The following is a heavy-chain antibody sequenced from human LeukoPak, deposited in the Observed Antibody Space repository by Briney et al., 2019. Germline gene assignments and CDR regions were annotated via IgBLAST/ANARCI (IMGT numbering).Heavy chain of an antibody. J-gene: IGHJ6*02. CDR3: AKPYSSGWYSGMDV. V-gene: IGHV3-23*01. CDR2: LSGSGSST. D-gene: IGHD6-19*01. Sequence: GGSLRLSCAASGFTFNTYSMNWVRQAPGKGLEWVSGLSGSGSSTDYADSVKGRFTISRDNSKSTLYLQMNSLRAEDTAIYYCAKPYSSGWYSGMDVRGQGTTVTVSS. CDR1: GFTFNTYS.